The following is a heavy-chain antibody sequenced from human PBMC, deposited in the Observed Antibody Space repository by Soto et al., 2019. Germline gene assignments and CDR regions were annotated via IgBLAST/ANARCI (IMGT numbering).Heavy chain of an antibody. CDR1: GYRFTSYW. J-gene: IGHJ4*02. V-gene: IGHV5-51*01. CDR3: AIGTGLRYYPEY. Sequence: PGESLKISCQGSGYRFTSYWIGWVRQMPGKGLEWMGLIYPSDSDTRYSPSFQGQVTFSADRSINTGYLQWPTLKASDTAIYYCAIGTGLRYYPEYWGQGTLVTVSS. D-gene: IGHD1-26*01. CDR2: IYPSDSDT.